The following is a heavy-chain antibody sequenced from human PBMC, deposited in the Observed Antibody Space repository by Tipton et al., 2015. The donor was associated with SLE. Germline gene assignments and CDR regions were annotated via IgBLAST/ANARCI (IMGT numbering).Heavy chain of an antibody. J-gene: IGHJ4*02. CDR1: GFTFSDYY. V-gene: IGHV3-11*01. CDR3: ATRQGSGWYQYFDY. D-gene: IGHD6-19*01. Sequence: SLRLSCAASGFTFSDYYMSWIRQAPGKGLEWVSYISSSGSIIYYADSVKGRFTISRDNAKNSLYLQMNSLRAEDTAVYYCATRQGSGWYQYFDYWGQGTLVTVSS. CDR2: ISSSGSII.